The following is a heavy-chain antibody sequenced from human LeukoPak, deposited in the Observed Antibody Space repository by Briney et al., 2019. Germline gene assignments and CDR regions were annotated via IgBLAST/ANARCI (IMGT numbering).Heavy chain of an antibody. J-gene: IGHJ4*02. CDR3: ARGIPIFGVVTAFFDY. D-gene: IGHD3-3*01. V-gene: IGHV4-61*02. Sequence: PSETLSLTCTVSGGSISSGSYYWSWIRQPAGKGLEWIGRIYTSGSTNYNPSLKSRVTISVDTSKNQFSLKLSSVTAADTAVYYCARGIPIFGVVTAFFDYWGQGTLATVSS. CDR1: GGSISSGSYY. CDR2: IYTSGST.